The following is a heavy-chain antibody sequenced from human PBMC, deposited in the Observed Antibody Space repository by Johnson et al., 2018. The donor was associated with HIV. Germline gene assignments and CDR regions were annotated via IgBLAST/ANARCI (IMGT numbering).Heavy chain of an antibody. CDR1: GFTFSSYW. J-gene: IGHJ3*02. CDR2: KKQAGSEK. Sequence: EVQLVESGGGLVQPGGSLRLSCAASGFTFSSYWMSWVRQAPGKGLAWVANKKQAGSEKYYVDSVKGRFTISRDKAKNSLYLQMNSLRAEDTAVYYCARSGSYYGAFDIWGQGTMVTVSS. D-gene: IGHD1-26*01. CDR3: ARSGSYYGAFDI. V-gene: IGHV3-7*01.